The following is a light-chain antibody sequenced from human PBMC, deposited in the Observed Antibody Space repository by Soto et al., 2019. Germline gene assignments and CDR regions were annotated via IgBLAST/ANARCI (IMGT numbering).Light chain of an antibody. CDR1: QDINSR. Sequence: DLQMTQSPSSVSASVGDRVTITCRASQDINSRVAWYQQKPGKAPKLLIYFAFNLESRVPSMFIGGGSGSACTLVSPSLQPEDSATYCCRQADSLPRTVCGGTKVQIQ. V-gene: IGKV1-12*01. CDR3: RQADSLPRT. CDR2: FAF. J-gene: IGKJ4*01.